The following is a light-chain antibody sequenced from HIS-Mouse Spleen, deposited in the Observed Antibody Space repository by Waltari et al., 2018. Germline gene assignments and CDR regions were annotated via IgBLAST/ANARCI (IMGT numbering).Light chain of an antibody. J-gene: IGLJ3*02. V-gene: IGLV2-8*01. CDR3: SSYAGSNKLGV. CDR2: EVS. CDR1: SSDVVGYNY. Sequence: QSALTQPPSASGSPGQSVTISCTGTSSDVVGYNYVSWYQQHPGKAPKPKSYEVSKRPSGVPDCFSGAKSGNTASLTVSGLQAEDEADYYCSSYAGSNKLGVFGGGTKLTVL.